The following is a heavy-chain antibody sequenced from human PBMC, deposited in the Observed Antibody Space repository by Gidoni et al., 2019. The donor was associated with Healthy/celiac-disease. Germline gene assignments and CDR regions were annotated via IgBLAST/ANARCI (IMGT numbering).Heavy chain of an antibody. CDR1: SYY. V-gene: IGHV4-39*01. D-gene: IGHD6-13*01. Sequence: SYYWGWIRQPPGKGLEWIGSIYYSGSTYYNPSLKSRVTISVDTSKNQFSLKLSSVTAADTAVYYCARHRSIAAAGENAKVYYYYYMDVWGKGTTVTVSS. CDR3: ARHRSIAAAGENAKVYYYYYMDV. J-gene: IGHJ6*03. CDR2: IYYSGST.